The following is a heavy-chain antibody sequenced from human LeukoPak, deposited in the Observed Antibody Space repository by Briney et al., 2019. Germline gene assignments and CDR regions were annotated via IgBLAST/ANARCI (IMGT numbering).Heavy chain of an antibody. CDR1: GFTFSGSA. Sequence: GGSLRLSCAASGFTFSGSAMHWVRQASGKGLEWVGRIRSKANSYATAYAASVKGRFTIPRDDSKNTAYLQMNSLKTEDTAVYYCTRTYYDFWSGYSEGVFDYWGQGTLVTVSS. V-gene: IGHV3-73*01. J-gene: IGHJ4*02. CDR2: IRSKANSYAT. D-gene: IGHD3-3*01. CDR3: TRTYYDFWSGYSEGVFDY.